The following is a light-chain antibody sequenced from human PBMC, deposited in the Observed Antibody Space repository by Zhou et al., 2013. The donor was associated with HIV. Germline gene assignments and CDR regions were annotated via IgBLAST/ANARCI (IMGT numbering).Light chain of an antibody. J-gene: IGKJ2*03. CDR3: MQSRQDPYS. Sequence: DVVMTQSPLSLPVSLGQPASVSCRSSQSLVYTDGNTYLNWFQQRPGQSPRRLIYRVSNRDSGVPDRFSGSGSGSEFTLTISRVEAEDAGVYYCMQSRQDPYSFGPGTKLQIK. CDR1: QSLVYTDGNTY. CDR2: RVS. V-gene: IGKV2-30*01.